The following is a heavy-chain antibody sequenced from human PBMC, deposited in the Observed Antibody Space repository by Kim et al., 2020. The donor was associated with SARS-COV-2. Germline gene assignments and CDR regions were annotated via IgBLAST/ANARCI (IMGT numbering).Heavy chain of an antibody. CDR1: GFTFSSYA. CDR2: ISYDGSNK. CDR3: ARAYSSSWYELGY. D-gene: IGHD6-13*01. V-gene: IGHV3-30*04. Sequence: GGSLRLSCAASGFTFSSYAMHWVRQAPGKGLEWVAVISYDGSNKYYADSVKGRFTISRDNSKNTLYLQMNSLRAEDTAVYYCARAYSSSWYELGYWGQGTLVTVSS. J-gene: IGHJ4*02.